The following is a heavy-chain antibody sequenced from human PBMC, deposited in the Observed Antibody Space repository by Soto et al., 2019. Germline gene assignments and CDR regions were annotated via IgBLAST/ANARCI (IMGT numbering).Heavy chain of an antibody. D-gene: IGHD2-2*01. CDR2: ISAYNGNT. CDR1: GYTFTSYG. CDR3: ASTYCSSTSCSPADFDY. V-gene: IGHV1-18*01. Sequence: ASVKVSCKASGYTFTSYGISWVRQAPGQGLEWMGWISAYNGNTNYAQKLQGRVTMTTDTSTSTAYMELRSLRSDDTAVYYCASTYCSSTSCSPADFDYWGQETLVTVSS. J-gene: IGHJ4*02.